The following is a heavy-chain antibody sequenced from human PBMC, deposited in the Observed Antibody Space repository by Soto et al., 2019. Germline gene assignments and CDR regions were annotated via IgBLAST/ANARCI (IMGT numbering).Heavy chain of an antibody. D-gene: IGHD3-10*01. CDR3: ARYGHYYGSGSYGMDV. V-gene: IGHV3-33*01. CDR2: IWYDGSNK. J-gene: IGHJ6*02. CDR1: GFTFSSYG. Sequence: QVQLVESGGGVVQPGRSLRLSCAASGFTFSSYGMHWVRQAPGKGLEWVAVIWYDGSNKYYADSVKGRFIISRDNSKNTLYLQMNSLRAEDTAVYYCARYGHYYGSGSYGMDVWGQGTTVTVSS.